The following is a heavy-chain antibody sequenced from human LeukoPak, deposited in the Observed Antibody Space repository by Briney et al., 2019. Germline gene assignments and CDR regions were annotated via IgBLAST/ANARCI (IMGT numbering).Heavy chain of an antibody. V-gene: IGHV1-2*06. CDR2: INPNGGGT. Sequence: RASVKVSCKASGYTFTGYYMHWVRQAPGQGLEWMGRINPNGGGTNYAQKFQGRVTMTRDTSISTAYMELSRLRSDDTAVYYCARGALTGDYYGMDVWGQGTTVTVSS. CDR1: GYTFTGYY. D-gene: IGHD7-27*01. J-gene: IGHJ6*02. CDR3: ARGALTGDYYGMDV.